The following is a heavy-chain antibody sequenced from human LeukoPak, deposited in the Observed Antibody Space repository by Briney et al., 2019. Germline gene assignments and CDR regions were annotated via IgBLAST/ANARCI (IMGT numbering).Heavy chain of an antibody. Sequence: PGGSLRLSCAASGFTFSSYSMNWVRQAPGKGLEWVSYISSSSSTIYYADSVKGRFTISRDNAKNSLYLQMNGLRAEDTAVYYCARDPTGRRSYYPWYFDYWGQGTLVTVSS. CDR1: GFTFSSYS. J-gene: IGHJ4*02. CDR3: ARDPTGRRSYYPWYFDY. V-gene: IGHV3-48*04. CDR2: ISSSSSTI. D-gene: IGHD1-26*01.